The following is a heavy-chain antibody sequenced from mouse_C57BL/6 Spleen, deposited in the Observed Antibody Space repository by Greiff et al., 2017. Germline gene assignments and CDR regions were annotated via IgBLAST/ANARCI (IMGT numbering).Heavy chain of an antibody. Sequence: QVQLQQSGAGLVKPGASVTISCKASGYAFSSYWMNWVKQRPGKGLEWLGQIYPGDGDANYNGKFKGKATLTADKSSSTAYMQLSSLTSEDSAVYFCARSGLLWMDYWGQGTSVTVSS. CDR3: ARSGLLWMDY. CDR1: GYAFSSYW. J-gene: IGHJ4*01. V-gene: IGHV1-80*01. D-gene: IGHD2-1*01. CDR2: IYPGDGDA.